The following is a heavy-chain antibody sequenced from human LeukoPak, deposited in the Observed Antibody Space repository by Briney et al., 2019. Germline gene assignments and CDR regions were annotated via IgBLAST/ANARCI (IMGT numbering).Heavy chain of an antibody. J-gene: IGHJ4*02. CDR3: ARVSAYYYDSSPLVY. V-gene: IGHV3-48*01. CDR2: ISSSSSTI. Sequence: PGGSLRLPCAASGFTFSSYSMNWVRQAPGKGLEWVSYISSSSSTIYYADSVKGRFTISRDNAKNSLYLQMNSLRAEDTAVYYCARVSAYYYDSSPLVYWGQGTLATVSS. D-gene: IGHD3-22*01. CDR1: GFTFSSYS.